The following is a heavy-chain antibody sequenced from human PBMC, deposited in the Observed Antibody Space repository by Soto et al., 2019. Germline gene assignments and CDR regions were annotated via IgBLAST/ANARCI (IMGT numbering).Heavy chain of an antibody. J-gene: IGHJ6*03. D-gene: IGHD6-13*01. Sequence: GGSLRLSCAASGFTFSSYAMSWVRQAPGKGLEWVSAISGSGGSTYYADSVKGRFTISRDNSKNTLYLQMNSLRAEDAAVYYCAKDLRLAAAGKDYYYMDVWGKGTTVTVSS. CDR3: AKDLRLAAAGKDYYYMDV. CDR1: GFTFSSYA. CDR2: ISGSGGST. V-gene: IGHV3-23*01.